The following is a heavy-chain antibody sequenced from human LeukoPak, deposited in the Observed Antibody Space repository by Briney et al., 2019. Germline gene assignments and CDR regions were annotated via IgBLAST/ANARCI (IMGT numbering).Heavy chain of an antibody. Sequence: SQTLSLTCAVSGGSISSGGYSWSWIRQPPGQGLEWIGYIYHSGSTYYNPSLKSRVTISVDRSKNQFSLKLSSVTAADTAVYYCARESKCSSTSCYASGWFDPWGQGTLVTVSS. J-gene: IGHJ5*02. CDR2: IYHSGST. CDR1: GGSISSGGYS. V-gene: IGHV4-30-2*01. CDR3: ARESKCSSTSCYASGWFDP. D-gene: IGHD2-2*01.